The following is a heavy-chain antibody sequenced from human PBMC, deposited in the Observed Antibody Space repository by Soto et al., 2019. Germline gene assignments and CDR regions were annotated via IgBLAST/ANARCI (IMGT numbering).Heavy chain of an antibody. CDR1: GGSISSSSYY. D-gene: IGHD2-2*02. CDR2: IYYSGST. CDR3: ATLESDLALLYSGYFDY. Sequence: SETLSLTCTVSGGSISSSSYYWGWIRQPPGKGLEWIGSIYYSGSTYYNPSLKSRVTISVDTSKNQFSLKLSSVTAADTAVYYCATLESDLALLYSGYFDYWGQGTLVTVSS. J-gene: IGHJ4*02. V-gene: IGHV4-39*01.